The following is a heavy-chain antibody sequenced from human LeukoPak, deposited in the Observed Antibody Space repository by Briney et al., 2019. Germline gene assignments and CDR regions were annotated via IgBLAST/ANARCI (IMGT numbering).Heavy chain of an antibody. J-gene: IGHJ4*02. D-gene: IGHD2-15*01. Sequence: QPGGSLRLSCTASGFTFSNYWMHCVRQAPGKGLVWVSRINSDGSSTSYADSVKGRFTISRDNAKNTLYLQMNSLRAEDTAVYYCARDYCSGGSCYYYWGQGTLVTVSS. CDR1: GFTFSNYW. CDR2: INSDGSST. V-gene: IGHV3-74*01. CDR3: ARDYCSGGSCYYY.